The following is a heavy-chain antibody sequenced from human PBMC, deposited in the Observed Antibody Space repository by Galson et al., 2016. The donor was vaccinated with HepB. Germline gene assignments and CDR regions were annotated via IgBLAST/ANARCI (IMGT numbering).Heavy chain of an antibody. CDR1: GFTFSSYA. D-gene: IGHD3-10*01. Sequence: SLRLSCPASGFTFSSYAMNWVRQAPGKGLEWVGVISADGTNTHHSASVRGLLSVSRANSKNTLYLQMNTLRPDDTGVYFCARGARGLRYYFDYWGQGVRVTVSS. J-gene: IGHJ4*02. CDR3: ARGARGLRYYFDY. CDR2: ISADGTNT. V-gene: IGHV3-30-3*01.